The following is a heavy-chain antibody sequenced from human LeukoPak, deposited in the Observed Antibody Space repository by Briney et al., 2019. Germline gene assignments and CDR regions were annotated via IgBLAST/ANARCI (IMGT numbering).Heavy chain of an antibody. J-gene: IGHJ4*02. Sequence: SETLSLTCTVSGGSISSYYWTWIRQPPGKGLEWIGSIYRDGSTYYNPSLKSRVTISVDTSKNQFSLKLSSVTAADTAVYYCTRRAYCSGGTCYSDYWGQGTLVTVSS. CDR3: TRRAYCSGGTCYSDY. V-gene: IGHV4-39*01. CDR2: IYRDGST. CDR1: GGSISSYY. D-gene: IGHD2-15*01.